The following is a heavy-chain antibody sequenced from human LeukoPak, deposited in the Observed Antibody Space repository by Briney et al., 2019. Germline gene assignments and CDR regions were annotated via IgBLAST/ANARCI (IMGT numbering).Heavy chain of an antibody. D-gene: IGHD2-2*01. J-gene: IGHJ3*02. CDR1: GFTFSAYW. V-gene: IGHV3-7*01. Sequence: GGSLRLSCVASGFTFSAYWMTWVRQAAGKGLDWVANIRLDGSDNYYVDSVRGRFTISRDNAKNSLYLQMNSLRAEETAVYYCARRARYCTSTSCDPIGAFDIWGQGTMVTVSS. CDR3: ARRARYCTSTSCDPIGAFDI. CDR2: IRLDGSDN.